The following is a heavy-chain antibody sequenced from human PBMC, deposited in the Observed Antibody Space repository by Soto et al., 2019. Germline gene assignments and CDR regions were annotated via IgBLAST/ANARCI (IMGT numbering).Heavy chain of an antibody. CDR3: ARVGRRRFDY. CDR2: IYYSGSS. V-gene: IGHV4-31*03. Sequence: SETLSLTCTVSGGSISSGGYYWSWIRQHPGKGLEWIGYIYYSGSSYYNPSLKSRVTISVDTSKNQFSLKLSSVTAADTAVYYCARVGRRRFDYWGQGTLVTVSS. J-gene: IGHJ4*02. CDR1: GGSISSGGYY.